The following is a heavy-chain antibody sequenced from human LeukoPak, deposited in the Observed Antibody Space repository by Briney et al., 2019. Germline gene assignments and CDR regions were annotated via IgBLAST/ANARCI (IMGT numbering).Heavy chain of an antibody. CDR1: GGSISSYY. CDR3: ARGGGSNYYDSSLAFDI. Sequence: SETLSLTCTVSGGSISSYYWSWIRQPPGKGLEWIGYIYYSGSTNYNPSLKSRVTISVDTSKNQFSLKLSSVTAADTAVYYCARGGGSNYYDSSLAFDIWGQGTMVTVSS. D-gene: IGHD3-22*01. J-gene: IGHJ3*02. V-gene: IGHV4-59*12. CDR2: IYYSGST.